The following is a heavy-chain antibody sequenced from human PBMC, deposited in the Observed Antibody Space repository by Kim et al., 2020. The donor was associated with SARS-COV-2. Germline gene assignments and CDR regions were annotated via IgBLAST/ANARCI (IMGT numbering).Heavy chain of an antibody. CDR3: ARGSYGGFFDY. D-gene: IGHD4-17*01. CDR2: IYYSGST. V-gene: IGHV4-39*01. CDR1: GGSISSSSYY. Sequence: SETLSLTCTVSGGSISSSSYYWGWIRQPPGKGLEWIGSIYYSGSTYYNPSLKSRVTISVDTSKNQFSLKLSSVTAADTAVYYCARGSYGGFFDYWGQGTLVTVSS. J-gene: IGHJ4*02.